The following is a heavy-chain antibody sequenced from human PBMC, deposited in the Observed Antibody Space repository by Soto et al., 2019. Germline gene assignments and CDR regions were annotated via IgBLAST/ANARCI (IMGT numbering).Heavy chain of an antibody. CDR3: ARHHSSSWYWFDP. Sequence: SETLSLTCTVSGGSISSYYWSWIRQPPGKGLEWIGYIYYSGSTNYNPSLKSRVTISVDTPKNQFSLKLSSVTAADTAVYYCARHHSSSWYWFDPWGQGTLVTVSS. CDR1: GGSISSYY. J-gene: IGHJ5*02. D-gene: IGHD6-13*01. V-gene: IGHV4-59*08. CDR2: IYYSGST.